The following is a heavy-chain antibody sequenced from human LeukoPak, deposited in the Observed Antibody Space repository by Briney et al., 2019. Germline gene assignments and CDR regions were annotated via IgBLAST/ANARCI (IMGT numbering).Heavy chain of an antibody. J-gene: IGHJ4*02. CDR1: GGSMSGYY. CDR3: AREGSSCFDY. Sequence: SEILSLTCSVSGGSMSGYYWSWIRQFAGKGLEWIGRIYNSESINYSPSLKSRVTMSVDTSKDRFYLKLTSVTAADTAVYYRAREGSSCFDYWGQGTLVTVSS. V-gene: IGHV4-4*07. CDR2: IYNSESI. D-gene: IGHD6-13*01.